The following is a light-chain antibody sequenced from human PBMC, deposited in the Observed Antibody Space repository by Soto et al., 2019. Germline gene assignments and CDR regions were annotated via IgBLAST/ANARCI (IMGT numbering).Light chain of an antibody. CDR3: SSYEGSNNLV. V-gene: IGLV2-8*01. CDR2: EVS. J-gene: IGLJ2*01. Sequence: QSALTQPPSASGSPGQSVTISCTGTSSDVGAYNYVSWYQQHPGKAPKLMIYEVSKRPSGVPDRFSGSKSGNTASLTVSGLQAEDEADFYCSSYEGSNNLVFGGGTQLTVL. CDR1: SSDVGAYNY.